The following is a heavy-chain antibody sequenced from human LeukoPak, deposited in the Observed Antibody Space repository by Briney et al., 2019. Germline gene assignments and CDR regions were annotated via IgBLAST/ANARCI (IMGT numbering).Heavy chain of an antibody. V-gene: IGHV1-3*01. D-gene: IGHD3-22*01. Sequence: GASVKVSCKASGYTFTSYAMHWVRQAPGQRLEWMGWINAGNGNTKYSQKFQGRVTITRDTSASTAYMELSSLRSEDTAVNYCARPYDSSGYYYGGIGYWGQGTLVTVSS. J-gene: IGHJ4*02. CDR3: ARPYDSSGYYYGGIGY. CDR2: INAGNGNT. CDR1: GYTFTSYA.